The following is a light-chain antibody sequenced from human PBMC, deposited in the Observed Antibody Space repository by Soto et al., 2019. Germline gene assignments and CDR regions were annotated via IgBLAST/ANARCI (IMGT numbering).Light chain of an antibody. Sequence: QPVLTQPASVSGSPGQSITISCTGSSSDIGSYNLVSWYQQHPGKAPKLMIYEGSKRPSGVSNRFSGSKPGNTASLTISGLQAEDEADYYCCSHVGRSTLLFGGGTKLTVL. CDR1: SSDIGSYNL. J-gene: IGLJ3*02. CDR2: EGS. CDR3: CSHVGRSTLL. V-gene: IGLV2-23*01.